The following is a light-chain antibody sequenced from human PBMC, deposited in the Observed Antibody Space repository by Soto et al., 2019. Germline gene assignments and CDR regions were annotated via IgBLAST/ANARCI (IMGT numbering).Light chain of an antibody. CDR2: DVS. CDR3: SSYTSSSVV. Sequence: QSALTQPASVSGSPGQSITISCTGTSSDVGGYNYVSWYQQHPGKAPKLMIYDVSNRPSGVSNRFSGSKSGNTASLTISGLKAEDVADYYCSSYTSSSVVFGGGTKLTVL. J-gene: IGLJ2*01. V-gene: IGLV2-14*01. CDR1: SSDVGGYNY.